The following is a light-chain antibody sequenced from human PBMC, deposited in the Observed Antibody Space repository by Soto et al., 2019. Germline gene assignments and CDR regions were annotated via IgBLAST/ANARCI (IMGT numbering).Light chain of an antibody. V-gene: IGKV3-20*01. J-gene: IGKJ2*04. CDR3: QQYGNSPPCS. CDR2: ATS. CDR1: QSVSTTY. Sequence: EIVLTQSPGSLSLSPGEGATLSCRASQSVSTTYLAWYQLKPGQAPRLVIYATSSRAAGIPDRFIGSGSGTEFTLTISSLEPEDVGVYFCQQYGNSPPCSFGQGTKLEIK.